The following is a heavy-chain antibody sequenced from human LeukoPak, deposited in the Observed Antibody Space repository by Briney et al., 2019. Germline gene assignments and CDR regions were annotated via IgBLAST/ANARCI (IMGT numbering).Heavy chain of an antibody. Sequence: SLRLSCAASGFTFDDYAMHWVRQAPGKGLEWVSGISWNSGTIGYADSVKGRFTVSRDNAKNSLYLQMNSLRAEDMALYYCAKDIGSSSYGGLFNYWGQGTLVTVSS. CDR2: ISWNSGTI. D-gene: IGHD6-6*01. CDR1: GFTFDDYA. V-gene: IGHV3-9*03. CDR3: AKDIGSSSYGGLFNY. J-gene: IGHJ4*02.